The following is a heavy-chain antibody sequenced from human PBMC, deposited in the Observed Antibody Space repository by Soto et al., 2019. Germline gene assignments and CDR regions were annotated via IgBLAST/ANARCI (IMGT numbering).Heavy chain of an antibody. V-gene: IGHV1-3*01. CDR2: INGGNGNT. D-gene: IGHD4-17*01. CDR3: ARDRFYGTSDS. Sequence: QVRLVQSGAEVKKPGASVKVSCKASGYIFSNYLIHWMRQAPGQNLEWMGSINGGNGNTKYSEKFQGRLTITRDTSASTANMELSSLISEDTAVYYCARDRFYGTSDSWGQGNLVTVSS. J-gene: IGHJ4*02. CDR1: GYIFSNYL.